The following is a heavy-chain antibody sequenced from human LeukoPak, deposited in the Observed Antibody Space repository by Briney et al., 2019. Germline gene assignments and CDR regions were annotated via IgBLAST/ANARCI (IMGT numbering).Heavy chain of an antibody. D-gene: IGHD6-13*01. Sequence: ASVKVSCKASGYTFTNYGINWVRQAPGQGLEWMGWINAGNGNTNYSQKLQGRVTLTTDTTTSTAYMELRSLRSDDTAVYYCAQAGNSWQFEYWGQGTLVTVSS. J-gene: IGHJ4*02. CDR1: GYTFTNYG. V-gene: IGHV1-18*01. CDR3: AQAGNSWQFEY. CDR2: INAGNGNT.